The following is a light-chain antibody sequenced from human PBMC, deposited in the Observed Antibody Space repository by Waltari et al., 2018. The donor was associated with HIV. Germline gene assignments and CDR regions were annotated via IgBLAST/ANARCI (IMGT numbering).Light chain of an antibody. CDR3: QQYGSSPFP. CDR2: GAS. V-gene: IGKV3-20*01. J-gene: IGKJ4*01. CDR1: QNIVNGY. Sequence: EILLTQSPGTLSLSPGDRATLSCRASQNIVNGYLAWYQQKPDQAPRLVVYGASSRATGIPDRFRGSGSGTAFSLTINRLEPEYFGVYYCQQYGSSPFPFGGGTKVEIK.